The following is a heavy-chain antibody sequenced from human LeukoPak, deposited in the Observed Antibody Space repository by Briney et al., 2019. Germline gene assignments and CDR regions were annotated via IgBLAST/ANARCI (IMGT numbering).Heavy chain of an antibody. J-gene: IGHJ6*02. V-gene: IGHV3-7*01. D-gene: IGHD6-13*01. CDR3: ARDSGYSSSWYYYYGMDV. Sequence: PGGSLRLSCAASGFTFSSYWMSWVRQAPGKGLEWVANIKQDGSEKYYVDSVKGRFTISRDNAKNSLYLQMNSLRAEDTAVYYCARDSGYSSSWYYYYGMDVWGQGTTVTVS. CDR2: IKQDGSEK. CDR1: GFTFSSYW.